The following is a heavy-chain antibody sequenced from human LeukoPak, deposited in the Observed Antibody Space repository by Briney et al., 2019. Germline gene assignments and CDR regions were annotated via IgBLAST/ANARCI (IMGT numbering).Heavy chain of an antibody. Sequence: ASVKVSCKASGYTFTSYGISWVRQAPGQGLEWMGWISAYNGNTNYAQKLQGRVTMTTDTSTSTAYMELRGLRSDDTAVYYCARAFRGYSYGYGLDYWGQGTLVTVSS. CDR3: ARAFRGYSYGYGLDY. CDR1: GYTFTSYG. CDR2: ISAYNGNT. J-gene: IGHJ4*02. V-gene: IGHV1-18*01. D-gene: IGHD5-18*01.